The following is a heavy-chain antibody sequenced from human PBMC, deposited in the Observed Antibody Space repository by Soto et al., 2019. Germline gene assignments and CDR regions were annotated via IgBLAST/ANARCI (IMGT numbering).Heavy chain of an antibody. Sequence: ASVKVSCKASGYSFTSNHLHWVRQAPRQGLEWVGIINPSLGRANYAQKCQDRVAMTWDTSTRIAYMELNGLRSDDTAVYFCARAPYSSTSFFFDYWGQGALVTVSS. CDR3: ARAPYSSTSFFFDY. D-gene: IGHD1-26*01. V-gene: IGHV1-46*01. CDR1: GYSFTSNH. CDR2: INPSLGRA. J-gene: IGHJ4*02.